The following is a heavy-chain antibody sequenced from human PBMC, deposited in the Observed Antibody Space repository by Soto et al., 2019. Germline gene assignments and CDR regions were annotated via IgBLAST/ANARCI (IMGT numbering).Heavy chain of an antibody. D-gene: IGHD2-15*01. J-gene: IGHJ1*01. CDR3: TRDMGGSGGY. CDR1: GFTFSSYW. CDR2: IVEYGNTI. Sequence: EVQLVESGGGVVQPGGSLRLSCAASGFTFSSYWMHWVRQVPGKGVVWVSRIVEYGNTIYYADSVRGRFTIYRDNAKNTLYLKMDRLRAGDTALYYLTRDMGGSGGYWGQGTLVTVSS. V-gene: IGHV3-74*01.